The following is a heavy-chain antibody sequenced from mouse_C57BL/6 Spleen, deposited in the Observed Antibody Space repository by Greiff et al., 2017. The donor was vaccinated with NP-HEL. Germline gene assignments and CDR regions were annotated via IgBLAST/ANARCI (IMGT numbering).Heavy chain of an antibody. V-gene: IGHV14-4*01. D-gene: IGHD1-1*01. CDR1: GFNIKDDY. CDR2: IDPENGDT. CDR3: TTRPFITTVGETNWYFDV. Sequence: EVQLQQSGAELVRPGASVKLSCTASGFNIKDDYMHWVKQRPEQGLEWIGWIDPENGDTEYASKFQGKATITADTSSNTAYLQLSSLTSEDTAVYYCTTRPFITTVGETNWYFDVWGTGTTVTVSS. J-gene: IGHJ1*03.